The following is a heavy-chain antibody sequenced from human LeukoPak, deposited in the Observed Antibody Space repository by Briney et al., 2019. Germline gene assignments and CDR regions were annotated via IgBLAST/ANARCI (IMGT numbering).Heavy chain of an antibody. CDR2: INQDASDK. J-gene: IGHJ4*02. V-gene: IGHV3-7*03. Sequence: GGSLRLSCAASRFSFSHYWMTWVRQAPGKGVEWVANINQDASDKHYADSVKGRFTISRDNSKNTLYLQMNSLRAEDTAVYYCAKSQLLWFGEDFDYWGQGTLVTVSS. CDR3: AKSQLLWFGEDFDY. CDR1: RFSFSHYW. D-gene: IGHD3-10*01.